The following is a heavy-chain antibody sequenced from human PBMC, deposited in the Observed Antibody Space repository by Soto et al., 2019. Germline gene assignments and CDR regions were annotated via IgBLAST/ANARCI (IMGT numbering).Heavy chain of an antibody. V-gene: IGHV3-23*01. D-gene: IGHD6-13*01. J-gene: IGHJ4*02. CDR2: VSVSDGST. CDR1: GFTFSSYP. Sequence: GGSLRLSCAASGFTFSSYPMTWVRQAPGKGLEWVSAVSVSDGSTYYAGSMKGRFTISRDNSKNTLYLQMNSLRAKDTAVYYCAKVGSSSWNRFDYWGQGTLVTVSS. CDR3: AKVGSSSWNRFDY.